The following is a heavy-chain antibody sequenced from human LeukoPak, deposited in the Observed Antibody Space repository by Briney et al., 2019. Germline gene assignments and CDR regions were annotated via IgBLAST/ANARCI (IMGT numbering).Heavy chain of an antibody. Sequence: GGSLRLSCAASGLTFDDYGMTWVRQAPGKGLEWVSDINWNGGSIGYADSVKCRFTVSRDNAKNSLYLQMNSLRAEDTALYYCAREKYDSSGYYTDNYYFDYWGQGTLVTVSS. J-gene: IGHJ4*02. CDR2: INWNGGSI. CDR1: GLTFDDYG. V-gene: IGHV3-20*04. D-gene: IGHD3-22*01. CDR3: AREKYDSSGYYTDNYYFDY.